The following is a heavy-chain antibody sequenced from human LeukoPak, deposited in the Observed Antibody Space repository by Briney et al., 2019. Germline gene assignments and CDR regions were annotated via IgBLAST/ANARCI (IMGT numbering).Heavy chain of an antibody. CDR1: GFTFDDYA. CDR2: ISWNSGSI. D-gene: IGHD3-10*01. CDR3: ARDYYYGSQYYYYYYYMDV. Sequence: GGSLRLSCAASGFTFDDYAMHWVRQAPGKGLEWVSGISWNSGSIGYADSVKGRFTISRDNAKNTLYLQMNSLRAEDTAVYYCARDYYYGSQYYYYYYYMDVWGKGTTVTVSS. V-gene: IGHV3-9*01. J-gene: IGHJ6*03.